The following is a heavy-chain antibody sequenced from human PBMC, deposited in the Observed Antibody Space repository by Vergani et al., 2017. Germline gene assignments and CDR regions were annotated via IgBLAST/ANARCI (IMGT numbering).Heavy chain of an antibody. Sequence: QLQLQESGPGLVKPSETLSLTCTVSGGSISSSSYYWGWIRQPPWKGLESIGSIYYSGSTYYNPSLKSRVTISVDTSKNQFSLKLSSVTAADTAMYYYSRRQQSFDYWGQGTLVTVSS. V-gene: IGHV4-39*01. CDR1: GGSISSSSYY. D-gene: IGHD5-18*01. CDR2: IYYSGST. CDR3: SRRQQSFDY. J-gene: IGHJ4*02.